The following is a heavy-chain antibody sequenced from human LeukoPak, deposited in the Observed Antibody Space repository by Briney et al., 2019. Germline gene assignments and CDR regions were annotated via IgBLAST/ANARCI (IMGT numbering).Heavy chain of an antibody. J-gene: IGHJ4*02. V-gene: IGHV1-2*02. CDR3: ARGSTGTYYDSSGPNFDY. Sequence: ASVKVSCKASGYTFTGYYMHWVRQAPGQGLEWMGWINPNSGGTNYAQKFQGRVTMTRDTSISTAYMELSRLRSDDTAVYYCARGSTGTYYDSSGPNFDYWGQGTLVTVSS. CDR2: INPNSGGT. D-gene: IGHD3-22*01. CDR1: GYTFTGYY.